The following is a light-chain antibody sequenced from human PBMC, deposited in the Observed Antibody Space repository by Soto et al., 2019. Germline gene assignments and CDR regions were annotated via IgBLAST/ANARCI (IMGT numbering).Light chain of an antibody. CDR2: GVS. CDR1: QSVSNSH. V-gene: IGKV3-20*01. J-gene: IGKJ4*01. CDR3: LQYDKSPLT. Sequence: EIVLTQSPGTLSLSPGERATLSCRASQSVSNSHLAWHQQKPGQAPRLLIFGVSSRAAGIPDRFSGSGSGTDFTLTISRLEPEDYAVYYCLQYDKSPLTFGGGTKVDIK.